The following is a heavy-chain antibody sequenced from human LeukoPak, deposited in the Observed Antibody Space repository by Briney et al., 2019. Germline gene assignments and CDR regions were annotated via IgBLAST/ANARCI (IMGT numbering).Heavy chain of an antibody. D-gene: IGHD2-2*01. Sequence: GGSLRLSCAASGFTFRSYAMSWVRQAPGKGVEWVSDISGSGGSTYYADSVKGRFTISRDNSNNTLYLQMNSLRAEDTAVYYCAKSVGYCSSTSCYWSGPYYFDYWGQGTLVTVSS. CDR2: ISGSGGST. V-gene: IGHV3-23*01. CDR1: GFTFRSYA. CDR3: AKSVGYCSSTSCYWSGPYYFDY. J-gene: IGHJ4*02.